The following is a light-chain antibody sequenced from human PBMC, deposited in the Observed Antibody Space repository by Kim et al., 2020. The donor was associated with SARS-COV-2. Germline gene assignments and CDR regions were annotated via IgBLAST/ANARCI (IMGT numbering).Light chain of an antibody. J-gene: IGLJ3*02. Sequence: SSELTQDPAVSVALGQTVRITCQGDSLRSYYASWYQQKPGQAPVLVIYGKNNRPSGTPDRFSGSSSGNTASLTITGAQAEDEADYYCNSRDSSGTPLVFG. CDR1: SLRSYY. CDR2: GKN. CDR3: NSRDSSGTPLV. V-gene: IGLV3-19*01.